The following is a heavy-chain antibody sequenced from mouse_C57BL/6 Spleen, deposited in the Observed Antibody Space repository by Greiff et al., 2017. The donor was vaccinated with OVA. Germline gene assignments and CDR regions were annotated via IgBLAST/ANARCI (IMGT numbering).Heavy chain of an antibody. D-gene: IGHD1-1*01. Sequence: QVQLQQPGAELVRPGSSVKLSCKASGYTFTSYWMHWVKQRPIQGLEWIGNIDPSDSETHSNQKFKDKATLTVDKSSSTAYMQLSSLTSEDSAVYYCASLYYGLNYWGQGTTLTVSS. CDR2: IDPSDSET. CDR1: GYTFTSYW. V-gene: IGHV1-52*01. J-gene: IGHJ2*01. CDR3: ASLYYGLNY.